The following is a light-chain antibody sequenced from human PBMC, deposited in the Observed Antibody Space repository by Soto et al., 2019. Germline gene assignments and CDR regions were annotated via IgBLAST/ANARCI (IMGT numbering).Light chain of an antibody. CDR3: SSYTSSDTPYV. V-gene: IGLV2-14*01. CDR2: VNS. CDR1: SSDVGDYKY. Sequence: QSVLTQPASVSGSPGQSITISCTGTSSDVGDYKYVSWYQQHPDKAPKLIIFVNSNRPSGISIRFSASKSGNTASLTISGLQAEDEADNYCSSYTSSDTPYVFGTGTKLTVL. J-gene: IGLJ1*01.